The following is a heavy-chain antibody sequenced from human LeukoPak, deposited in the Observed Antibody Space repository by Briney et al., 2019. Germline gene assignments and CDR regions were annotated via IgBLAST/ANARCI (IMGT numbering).Heavy chain of an antibody. CDR2: ISYDGSNK. J-gene: IGHJ1*01. CDR1: GFTFSSYG. Sequence: GGSLRLSWAASGFTFSSYGMHWVRQAPGKGLEWVAVISYDGSNKYYADSVKGRFTISRDNSKNTLYLQMNSLRPEDTAVYYCAKDQFSSGFEYFQHWGQGTLVTVSS. V-gene: IGHV3-30*18. CDR3: AKDQFSSGFEYFQH. D-gene: IGHD6-19*01.